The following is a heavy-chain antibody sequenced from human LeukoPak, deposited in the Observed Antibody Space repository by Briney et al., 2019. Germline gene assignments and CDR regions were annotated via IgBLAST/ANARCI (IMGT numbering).Heavy chain of an antibody. CDR2: ISSSGSTI. Sequence: PGGSLRLSCAASGFTFSTYEMHWVRQAPGKGLEWVSDISSSGSTIYYADSVKGRFTTSRDNAKNLLYLQMHSLRAEDKAVYYCSLRGVASPQDYWGQGTLVTVSS. D-gene: IGHD5-12*01. CDR1: GFTFSTYE. CDR3: SLRGVASPQDY. J-gene: IGHJ4*02. V-gene: IGHV3-48*03.